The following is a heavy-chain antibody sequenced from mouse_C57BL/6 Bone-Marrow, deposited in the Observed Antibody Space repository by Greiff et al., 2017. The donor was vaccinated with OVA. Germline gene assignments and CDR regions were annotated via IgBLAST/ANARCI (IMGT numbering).Heavy chain of an antibody. D-gene: IGHD2-5*01. CDR3: VRHDYSNYFYAMDY. J-gene: IGHJ4*01. Sequence: EVHLVESGGGLVQPKGSLKLSCAASGFSFNTYAMNWVRQAPGKGLEWVARIRSKSNNYATYYADSVKDRFTISRDDSESMLYLQMNNLKTEDTAMYYCVRHDYSNYFYAMDYWGQGTSVTVSS. CDR2: IRSKSNNYAT. CDR1: GFSFNTYA. V-gene: IGHV10-1*01.